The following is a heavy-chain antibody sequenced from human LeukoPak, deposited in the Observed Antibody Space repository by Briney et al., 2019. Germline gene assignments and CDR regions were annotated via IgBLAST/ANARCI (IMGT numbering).Heavy chain of an antibody. J-gene: IGHJ4*02. CDR1: GGSFSGYY. CDR2: IYYSGST. Sequence: SETLSLTCAVSGGSFSGYYWSWIRQPPGKGLEWIGSIYYSGSTYYNPSLKSRVTISVDTSKNQFSLKLSSVTAADTAVYYCARDPREKGKFDYWGQGTLVTVSS. V-gene: IGHV4-34*01. D-gene: IGHD1-26*01. CDR3: ARDPREKGKFDY.